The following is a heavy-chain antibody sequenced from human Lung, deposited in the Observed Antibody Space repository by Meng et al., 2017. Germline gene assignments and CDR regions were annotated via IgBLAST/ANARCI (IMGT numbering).Heavy chain of an antibody. CDR1: GGSISGYY. CDR3: ASDQGYSASWFDP. V-gene: IGHV4-4*07. J-gene: IGHJ5*02. D-gene: IGHD5-18*01. Sequence: GSLRLSCTVSGGSISGYYWSWIRQLAGKGLEWIGRIYDNGNTNYKPSFKSRVTMSVDTSKNQISLKLNSVTAADTAMYYCASDQGYSASWFDPWGQGTLVTVSS. CDR2: IYDNGNT.